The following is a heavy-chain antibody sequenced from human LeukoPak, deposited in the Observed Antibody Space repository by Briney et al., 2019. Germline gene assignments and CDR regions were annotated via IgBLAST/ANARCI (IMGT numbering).Heavy chain of an antibody. CDR3: ARAAGLWSIYDAFDI. Sequence: ASVKISCKASGYTFTSYDINWVRQATGQGLEWMGWMNPNSGNTGYAQKFQGRVTMTRNTSISTAYMELSSLRSEDTAVYYCARAAGLWSIYDAFDIWGQGTMVTVSS. CDR1: GYTFTSYD. J-gene: IGHJ3*02. CDR2: MNPNSGNT. D-gene: IGHD5-18*01. V-gene: IGHV1-8*01.